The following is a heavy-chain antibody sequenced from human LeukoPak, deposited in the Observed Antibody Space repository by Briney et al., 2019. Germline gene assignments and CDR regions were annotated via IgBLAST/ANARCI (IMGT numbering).Heavy chain of an antibody. D-gene: IGHD3-9*01. V-gene: IGHV3-66*01. J-gene: IGHJ4*02. CDR1: GFTVSSNY. CDR3: ARAPRGDYDILTGYSIPYYFDY. Sequence: PAGSLRLSCAASGFTVSSNYMGWVRQAPGKGLEWVSVIYSGGSTYYADSVKGRFTISRDNSKNTLYLQMNSLRAEDTAVYYCARAPRGDYDILTGYSIPYYFDYWGQGTLVTVSS. CDR2: IYSGGST.